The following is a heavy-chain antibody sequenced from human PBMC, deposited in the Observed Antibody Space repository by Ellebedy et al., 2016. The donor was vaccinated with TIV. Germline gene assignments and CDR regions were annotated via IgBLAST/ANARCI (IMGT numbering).Heavy chain of an antibody. CDR2: MSSSTVTI. J-gene: IGHJ6*02. D-gene: IGHD5-24*01. CDR3: VRGPRDGYKYGIYYYYGLDV. CDR1: GFAFNSYS. V-gene: IGHV3-48*04. Sequence: GESLKISXAASGFAFNSYSMNWVRQAPGKGLEWISYMSSSTVTIHYADSVKGRFTISRNNPRNSLYLQMNSLRAEDTAVYYCVRGPRDGYKYGIYYYYGLDVWGQGTTVIVSS.